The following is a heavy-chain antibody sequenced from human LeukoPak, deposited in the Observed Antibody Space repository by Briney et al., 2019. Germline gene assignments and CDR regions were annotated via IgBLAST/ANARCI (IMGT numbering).Heavy chain of an antibody. J-gene: IGHJ3*01. V-gene: IGHV6-1*01. CDR3: ARGIFNAFDF. Sequence: SQTLSLTCAISVDGVSSNSAAWNWIRQSPSRGLEWLGRTYYRSKWYSDYGISVKSRIIINPDTSKNQFSLQLNSVTPEDTAMYFCARGIFNAFDFWGLGTMVTVSS. CDR1: VDGVSSNSAA. CDR2: TYYRSKWYS.